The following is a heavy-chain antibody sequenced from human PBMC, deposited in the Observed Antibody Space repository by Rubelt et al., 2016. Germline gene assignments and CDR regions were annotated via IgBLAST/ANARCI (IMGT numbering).Heavy chain of an antibody. CDR2: IHYSGHI. CDR3: ARDVGDFRTDF. D-gene: IGHD3-16*01. Sequence: QLHLQESGPGLVKPSETLSLTCTVSGGSITSSSHYWAWIRPPPGKGLEWIASIHYSGHIPYNPSLQSRVTLSLDTSASQFSLKLNAVTAADTAIYYCARDVGDFRTDFWGQGTLVTVSS. CDR1: GGSITSSSHY. J-gene: IGHJ4*02. V-gene: IGHV4-39*07.